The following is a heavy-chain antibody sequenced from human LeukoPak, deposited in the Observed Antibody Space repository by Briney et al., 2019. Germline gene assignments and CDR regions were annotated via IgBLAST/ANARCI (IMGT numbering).Heavy chain of an antibody. CDR2: IHSSGST. Sequence: SETLSLTCTVSGGSISSYYWSWIRQPPGKGLEWIGYIHSSGSTNYNPSLKSRITISVDTSKNQFSLEVSSVTAADTAVYYCARVPPGYGYGYFDYWGQGTLVTVSS. CDR3: ARVPPGYGYGYFDY. CDR1: GGSISSYY. J-gene: IGHJ4*02. V-gene: IGHV4-59*01. D-gene: IGHD5-18*01.